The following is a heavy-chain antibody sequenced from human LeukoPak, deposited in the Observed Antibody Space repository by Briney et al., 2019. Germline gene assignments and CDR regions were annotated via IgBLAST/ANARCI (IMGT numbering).Heavy chain of an antibody. CDR2: ISAYNGNT. CDR3: ARDQEDYDFWSEDAFDI. Sequence: ASVKVSCXASGYTFTSYGISWVRQALGQGLEWMGWISAYNGNTNYAQKLQGRVTMTTDTSTSTAYMELRSLRSDDTAVYYCARDQEDYDFWSEDAFDIWGQGTMVTVSS. D-gene: IGHD3-3*01. V-gene: IGHV1-18*01. CDR1: GYTFTSYG. J-gene: IGHJ3*02.